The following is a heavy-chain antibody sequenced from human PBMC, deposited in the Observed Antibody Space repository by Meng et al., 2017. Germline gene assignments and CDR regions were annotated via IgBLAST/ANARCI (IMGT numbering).Heavy chain of an antibody. D-gene: IGHD5-24*01. J-gene: IGHJ4*02. CDR3: ARRTLERWLPSRYFDY. CDR1: GASSSGNY. V-gene: IGHV4-34*01. Sequence: WPLDGASSSGNYWSWIRQLPGKGRGWNGEINHSGSTNYNPSLKSRVTISVDTSKNQFSLKLSSVTAADTAVYYCARRTLERWLPSRYFDYWGRGTLVTVSS. CDR2: INHSGST.